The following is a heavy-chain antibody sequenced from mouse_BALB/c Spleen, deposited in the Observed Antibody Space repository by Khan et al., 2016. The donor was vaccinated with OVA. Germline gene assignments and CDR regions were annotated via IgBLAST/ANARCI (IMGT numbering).Heavy chain of an antibody. Sequence: QVQLQQSGPDLVKPGASVKMSCKASGFPFTDYIITWVKQRTGQGLEWIGEIYPGRVTTYNNENFKGKATLSADKSSNTAYIQHSSLTSDDSAVYFSARSDYGSTYPGFAYCGQGTLVTVSA. CDR2: IYPGRVTT. J-gene: IGHJ3*01. V-gene: IGHV1-77*01. CDR3: ARSDYGSTYPGFAY. D-gene: IGHD1-1*01. CDR1: GFPFTDYI.